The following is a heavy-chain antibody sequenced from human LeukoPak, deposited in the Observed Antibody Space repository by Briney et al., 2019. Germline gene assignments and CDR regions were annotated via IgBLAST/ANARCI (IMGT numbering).Heavy chain of an antibody. J-gene: IGHJ5*02. D-gene: IGHD3-22*01. CDR3: TQTSDYYDSSGYSS. Sequence: GASVKVSCKASGGTFSSYTISWVRQAPGQGREWMGGIIPILGIANYAQKFQGRVTITADKSTSTAYMELSSLRSEDTAVYYCTQTSDYYDSSGYSSWGQGTLVTVSP. CDR1: GGTFSSYT. V-gene: IGHV1-69*10. CDR2: IIPILGIA.